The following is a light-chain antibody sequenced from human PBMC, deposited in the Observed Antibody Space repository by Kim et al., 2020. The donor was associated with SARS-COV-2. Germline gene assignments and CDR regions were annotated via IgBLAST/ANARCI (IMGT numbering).Light chain of an antibody. CDR3: SAWDSSLSAWV. Sequence: RQTATLTRTGNHNNVGSQEAAWLQKHQGHPPKRQSSQNNNRPSGISERLSASRSGNTASLPITGLQPEDEADYSCSAWDSSLSAWVFGGGTQLTVL. CDR2: QNN. J-gene: IGLJ3*02. V-gene: IGLV10-54*01. CDR1: HNNVGSQE.